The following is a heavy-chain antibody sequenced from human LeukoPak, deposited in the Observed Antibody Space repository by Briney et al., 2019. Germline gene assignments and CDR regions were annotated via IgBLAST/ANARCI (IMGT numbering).Heavy chain of an antibody. CDR3: ARGVYSIDY. J-gene: IGHJ4*02. V-gene: IGHV3-7*01. D-gene: IGHD2-15*01. CDR1: GFTFSSHW. Sequence: GGSLRLSCAASGFTFSSHWMNWVRQAPGKGLEWVANIREDGTEIYYMDSVKGRFTISRDNAGSSLYLQMNSLRAEDTAVYYCARGVYSIDYWGQGTLVTVSS. CDR2: IREDGTEI.